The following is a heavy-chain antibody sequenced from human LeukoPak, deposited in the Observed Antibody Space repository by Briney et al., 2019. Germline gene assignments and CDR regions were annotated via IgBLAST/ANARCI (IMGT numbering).Heavy chain of an antibody. J-gene: IGHJ6*03. CDR3: ARGKKEWELLTYYYYYMDV. CDR1: GDSVSSNSAA. Sequence: SQTLSLTCAISGDSVSSNSAAWNWIGQSPSRGLEWLGMTYYRSKWYNDYAVSVESRITINLDTSKNQFSLKLSSVTAADTAVYYCARGKKEWELLTYYYYYMDVWGKGTTVTVSS. D-gene: IGHD1-26*01. V-gene: IGHV6-1*01. CDR2: TYYRSKWYN.